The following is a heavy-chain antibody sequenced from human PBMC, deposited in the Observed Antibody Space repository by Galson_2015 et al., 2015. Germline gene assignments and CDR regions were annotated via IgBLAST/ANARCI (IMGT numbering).Heavy chain of an antibody. CDR2: INPSGGST. Sequence: VKVSCKASGYTFTSYYMHWVRQAPGQGLEWMGIINPSGGSTSYAQKFQGRVTMTRDTSTSTVYMELSSLRSEDTAVYYCARGPYYGSGSYYNGLGYDYWGQGTLVTVSS. CDR3: ARGPYYGSGSYYNGLGYDY. V-gene: IGHV1-46*01. CDR1: GYTFTSYY. J-gene: IGHJ4*02. D-gene: IGHD3-10*01.